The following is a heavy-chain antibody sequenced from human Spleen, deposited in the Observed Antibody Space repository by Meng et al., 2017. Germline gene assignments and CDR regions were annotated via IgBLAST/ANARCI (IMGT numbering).Heavy chain of an antibody. CDR2: INPSGGST. J-gene: IGHJ4*02. V-gene: IGHV1-46*01. Sequence: ASVKVSCKASGYTFTSYYMHWVRQAPGQGLEWMGIINPSGGSTRYAQKFQGRVTMTTDTSTSTVYMELGSLRSEDTAVYYCVRGRRYSDSSGYYEPFDYWGQGELVNGAS. CDR1: GYTFTSYY. CDR3: VRGRRYSDSSGYYEPFDY. D-gene: IGHD3-22*01.